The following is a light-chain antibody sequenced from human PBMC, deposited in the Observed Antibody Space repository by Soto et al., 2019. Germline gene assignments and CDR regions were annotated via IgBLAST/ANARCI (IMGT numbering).Light chain of an antibody. CDR3: QQYNSHPWT. Sequence: DIRMTQSPSTLSASVGDRVTFTCRASESISRYLAWYQQKPGKAPRLLIYDALSLQSGVPSRFSGSGTGTEFSLTISGLQPDDSATYYCQQYNSHPWTFGQGTKVEIK. J-gene: IGKJ1*01. CDR2: DAL. V-gene: IGKV1-5*01. CDR1: ESISRY.